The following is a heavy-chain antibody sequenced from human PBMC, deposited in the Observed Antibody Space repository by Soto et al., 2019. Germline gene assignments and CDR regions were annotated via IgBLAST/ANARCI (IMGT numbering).Heavy chain of an antibody. J-gene: IGHJ6*02. CDR2: ISSSSSYI. V-gene: IGHV3-21*01. CDR3: ARDKGLLEWLLDYYGMDV. D-gene: IGHD3-3*01. Sequence: GGSLRLSCAASGFTFSSYSMNWVRQAPGKGLEWVSSISSSSSYIYYADSVKGRFTISRDNAKNSLYLQMNSLRAEDTAVYYCARDKGLLEWLLDYYGMDVWGQGTTVTVYS. CDR1: GFTFSSYS.